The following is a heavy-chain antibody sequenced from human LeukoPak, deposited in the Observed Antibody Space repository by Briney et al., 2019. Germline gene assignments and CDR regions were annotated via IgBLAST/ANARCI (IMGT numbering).Heavy chain of an antibody. CDR1: GGSTTSSSYY. Sequence: PSETPSLTCTVSGGSTTSSSYYWVWIRQPPGEGLEWIGSMFHGGSTYDNPSLKSRVTISGDTSKNQFSLKLSSVTAADTAVYYCARIVGASDYWGQGTLVTVSS. D-gene: IGHD1-26*01. CDR2: MFHGGST. CDR3: ARIVGASDY. V-gene: IGHV4-39*01. J-gene: IGHJ4*02.